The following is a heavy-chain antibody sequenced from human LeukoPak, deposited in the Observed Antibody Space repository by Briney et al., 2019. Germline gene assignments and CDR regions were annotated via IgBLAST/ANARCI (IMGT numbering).Heavy chain of an antibody. V-gene: IGHV1-46*01. Sequence: ASVKVSCKASGFTFTTYYINWVRQAPGQGLEWMGIINPSGSSTSPAQKFQGRVTMTRDTSTSTVYMELTSLRSEDTAVYYCARNRRNWNHVTGEPFDMWGQGTMVTVSS. CDR2: INPSGSST. D-gene: IGHD1-1*01. CDR3: ARNRRNWNHVTGEPFDM. J-gene: IGHJ3*02. CDR1: GFTFTTYY.